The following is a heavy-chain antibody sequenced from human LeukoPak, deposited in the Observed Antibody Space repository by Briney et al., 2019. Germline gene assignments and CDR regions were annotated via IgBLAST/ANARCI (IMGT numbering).Heavy chain of an antibody. CDR1: GFTFSNYG. D-gene: IGHD2-21*02. Sequence: GGSLRLSCAASGFTFSNYGMHWVRQAPGKGLEWVAVTSYDGSIEYYADSVKGRFTISRDNSKDTLFLQMNSLRAEDTALYYCAKRGGYCGGDCYNWWFDLWGRGTLVTVSS. CDR3: AKRGGYCGGDCYNWWFDL. V-gene: IGHV3-30*18. J-gene: IGHJ2*01. CDR2: TSYDGSIE.